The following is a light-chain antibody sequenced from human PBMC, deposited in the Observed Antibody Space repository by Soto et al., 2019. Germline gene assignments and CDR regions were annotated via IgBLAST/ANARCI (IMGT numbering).Light chain of an antibody. V-gene: IGKV3-15*01. Sequence: EIVMTQSPATLSVSPGERVTFSCRANQSVTSNLAWYQHKPGQAPRLLISGASTGATGVPARFSGGGSGTEFTLTINSLQSEDFAVYYCQQYNTWPVTFGGGTKVDIK. CDR2: GAS. CDR3: QQYNTWPVT. J-gene: IGKJ4*01. CDR1: QSVTSN.